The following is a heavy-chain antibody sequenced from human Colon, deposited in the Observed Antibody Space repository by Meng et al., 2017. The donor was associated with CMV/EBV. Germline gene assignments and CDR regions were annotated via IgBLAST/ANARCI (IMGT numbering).Heavy chain of an antibody. CDR3: ASSMTGTRYGMDV. CDR2: INSDGSII. V-gene: IGHV3-74*03. D-gene: IGHD3-9*01. Sequence: GSLKISCAASGFTFSHYWMHWVRQVPGKGLVWVSRINSDGSIIKYADSVKGRFTISRDNAKNTLYLQVNSLRAEDTAVYFCASSMTGTRYGMDVWGQGTTVTVSS. J-gene: IGHJ6*02. CDR1: GFTFSHYW.